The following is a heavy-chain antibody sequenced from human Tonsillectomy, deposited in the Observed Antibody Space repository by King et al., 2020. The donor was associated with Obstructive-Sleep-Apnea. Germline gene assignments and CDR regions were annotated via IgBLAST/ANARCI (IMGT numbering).Heavy chain of an antibody. CDR1: GGSFSGYY. J-gene: IGHJ6*02. CDR3: ARGKGTYYDFWSGYESNYYYYGMDV. D-gene: IGHD3-3*01. V-gene: IGHV4-34*01. Sequence: VQLQQWGAGLLKPSETLSLTCAVYGGSFSGYYWSWIRQPPGKGLEWIGEINHSGSTNYNPSLQSRVTISVDPSKNQSSLKPSSVTAAETAVYYCARGKGTYYDFWSGYESNYYYYGMDVWGQGTTVTVSS. CDR2: INHSGST.